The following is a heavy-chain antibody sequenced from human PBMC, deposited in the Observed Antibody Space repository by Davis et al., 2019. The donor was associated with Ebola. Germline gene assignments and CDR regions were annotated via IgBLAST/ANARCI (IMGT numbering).Heavy chain of an antibody. V-gene: IGHV3-33*01. CDR1: GFPFRGYD. CDR2: IWDDGSNK. D-gene: IGHD6-19*01. CDR3: ATTPQYSSGQNKPVEY. J-gene: IGHJ4*02. Sequence: PGGSLRLPCASSGFPFRGYDMNGVRQAPRKGLQWLAVIWDDGSNKYYADSVKGRSTISRDNSKNTLYLQMNSLRAEDTAVYYCATTPQYSSGQNKPVEYWGQGTLVTVSS.